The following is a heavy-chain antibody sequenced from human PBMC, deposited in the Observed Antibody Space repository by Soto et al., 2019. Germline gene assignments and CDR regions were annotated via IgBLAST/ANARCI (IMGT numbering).Heavy chain of an antibody. CDR1: RLMFSNNA. CDR3: AKDPAYYDFWSGYHYGMDV. D-gene: IGHD3-3*01. CDR2: ISYDGSNE. J-gene: IGHJ6*02. V-gene: IGHV3-30*04. Sequence: SLRLSCAASRLMFSNNAMHWVRQAPGKGLEWVAVISYDGSNEHYADSVKGRFTISRDNSKNTLYLQMNSLRAEDTAVYYCAKDPAYYDFWSGYHYGMDVWGQGTTVTVSS.